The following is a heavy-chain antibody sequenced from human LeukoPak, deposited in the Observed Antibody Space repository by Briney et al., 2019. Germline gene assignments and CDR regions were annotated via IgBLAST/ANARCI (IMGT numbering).Heavy chain of an antibody. D-gene: IGHD3-16*01. CDR1: VFIFSNHA. CDR2: IRGSGGSRRTT. CDR3: AKVMALSTFDVSSLSYY. Sequence: GESLRLSCAASVFIFSNHAIGWVRQAPGKGLEWVSVIRGSGGSRRTTSYAESVKGRFTISRDNTKKNLYLQMSSLTVEDTATYYCAKVMALSTFDVSSLSYYWGQGNLVTVSS. J-gene: IGHJ4*02. V-gene: IGHV3-23*01.